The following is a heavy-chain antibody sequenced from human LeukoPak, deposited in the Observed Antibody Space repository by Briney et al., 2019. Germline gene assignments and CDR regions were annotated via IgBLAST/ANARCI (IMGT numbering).Heavy chain of an antibody. CDR1: GYTFTSYG. CDR3: ARGSGDIVVVVAAEDAFDI. V-gene: IGHV1-18*01. CDR2: ISAYNGNT. J-gene: IGHJ3*02. D-gene: IGHD2-15*01. Sequence: ASVKVSCKASGYTFTSYGISWVRQAPGQGLEWMGWISAYNGNTNYAQKLQGRVTMTTDTSTSTAYMELRSLRSDDTAVYYCARGSGDIVVVVAAEDAFDIWGQGTMVTVSS.